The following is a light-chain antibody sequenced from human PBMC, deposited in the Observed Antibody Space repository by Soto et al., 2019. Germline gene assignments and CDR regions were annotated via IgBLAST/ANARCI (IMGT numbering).Light chain of an antibody. CDR3: QHYDSLPIN. Sequence: IVLTHSPGTLSLSPWERATLSCRASQSVSSSYLAWYQQKPGQPPRLLIYGASSRATGIPDRFSGSGSGTDFTLTISRLEPEDFAVFYCQHYDSLPINFGQGTRLEIK. CDR1: QSVSSSY. CDR2: GAS. J-gene: IGKJ5*01. V-gene: IGKV3-20*01.